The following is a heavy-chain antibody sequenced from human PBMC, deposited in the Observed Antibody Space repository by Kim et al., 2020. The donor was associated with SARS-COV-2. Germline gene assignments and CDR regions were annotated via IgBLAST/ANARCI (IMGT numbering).Heavy chain of an antibody. J-gene: IGHJ4*02. V-gene: IGHV3-23*01. Sequence: GGSLRLYCAASGFTFSSSSMAWVRQDPGKGLEWVSSIVSGGDITYYAASVKGRFTISRDNSESTLYLQMDSLRARDTALYYCAKDRRGPLAATWYFDYWGQGTLVAVSS. CDR3: AKDRRGPLAATWYFDY. D-gene: IGHD2-15*01. CDR2: IVSGGDIT. CDR1: GFTFSSSS.